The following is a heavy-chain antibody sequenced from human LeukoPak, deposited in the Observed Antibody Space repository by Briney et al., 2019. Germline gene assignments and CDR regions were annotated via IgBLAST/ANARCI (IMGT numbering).Heavy chain of an antibody. J-gene: IGHJ4*02. V-gene: IGHV5-51*01. CDR3: ARRGYSAFADSFFDS. Sequence: GESLKISCQGSGYSFTSYWIGWVRQMPGKGLESMGVIYPGDSDTRYSPSFQGQVTISADKSISTTYLQWSSLKASDTAIYYCARRGYSAFADSFFDSWGQGTLVTVSS. CDR2: IYPGDSDT. D-gene: IGHD5-12*01. CDR1: GYSFTSYW.